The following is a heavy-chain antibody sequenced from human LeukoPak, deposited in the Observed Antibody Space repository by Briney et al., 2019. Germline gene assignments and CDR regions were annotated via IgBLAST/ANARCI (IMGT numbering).Heavy chain of an antibody. CDR1: GGSISSYY. Sequence: SETLSLTCTVSGGSISSYYWSWIRQPAGKGLEWIGRIYTSGSTNYNPSLKSRVTMSVDTSKNQFSLKLSSVTAADTAVYYCARVRDFWSGYYRRNLDASDIWGQGTMVTVSS. D-gene: IGHD3-3*01. CDR2: IYTSGST. J-gene: IGHJ3*02. V-gene: IGHV4-4*07. CDR3: ARVRDFWSGYYRRNLDASDI.